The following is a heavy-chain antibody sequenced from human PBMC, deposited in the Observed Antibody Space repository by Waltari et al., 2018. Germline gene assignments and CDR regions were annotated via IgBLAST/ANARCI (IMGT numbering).Heavy chain of an antibody. CDR3: AKVAGSLLIQYYFDY. V-gene: IGHV3-23*01. CDR2: ISGSGGTT. CDR1: GFTFTTSA. Sequence: EVQLLESGGDLVQPGGSLRLSCASSGFTFTTSALLWVRQAPGKGLEWVSVISGSGGTTYYADSVKGRFTISRDNSKHMVYLQMNSLRAEDTAVYSCAKVAGSLLIQYYFDYWGQGSLVTVSS. J-gene: IGHJ4*02. D-gene: IGHD3-10*01.